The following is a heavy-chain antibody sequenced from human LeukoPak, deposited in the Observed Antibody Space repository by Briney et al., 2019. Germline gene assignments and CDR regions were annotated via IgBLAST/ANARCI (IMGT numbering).Heavy chain of an antibody. V-gene: IGHV4-30-2*01. Sequence: SETLSLICAVSGGSISSGGYSWSWIRQPPGKGLEWIGYIYHSGSTYYNPSLKSRVTISVDRSKNQFSLKLSSVTAADTAVYYCARRDVSWFDPWGQGTLVTVSS. CDR1: GGSISSGGYS. CDR3: ARRDVSWFDP. J-gene: IGHJ5*02. CDR2: IYHSGST. D-gene: IGHD2-21*01.